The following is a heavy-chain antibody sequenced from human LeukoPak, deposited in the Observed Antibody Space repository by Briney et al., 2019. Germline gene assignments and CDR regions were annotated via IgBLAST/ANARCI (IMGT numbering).Heavy chain of an antibody. Sequence: PSETLSLTCSVSGDSISNNNYYWGGIRQPPGKGLEWIGSFTYGGGTYYNPSLKSRVTISVDTSKNQFSLKVTSVTAADTAVYYCARRSSNPVGAIDYWGQGTLVIVSS. CDR2: FTYGGGT. CDR1: GDSISNNNYY. CDR3: ARRSSNPVGAIDY. V-gene: IGHV4-39*01. D-gene: IGHD1-26*01. J-gene: IGHJ4*02.